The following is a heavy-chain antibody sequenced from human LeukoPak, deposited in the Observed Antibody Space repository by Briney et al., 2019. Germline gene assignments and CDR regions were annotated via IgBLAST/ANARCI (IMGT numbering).Heavy chain of an antibody. CDR2: INHSGST. V-gene: IGHV4-34*01. J-gene: IGHJ4*02. Sequence: SETLSLTCAVYGGSFSGCYWSWIRQPPGKGLEWIGEINHSGSTNYNPSLKSRVTISVDTSKNQFSLKLSSVTAADTAVYYCARGGHYYDSSGYKGLDYWGQGTLVTVSS. CDR3: ARGGHYYDSSGYKGLDY. D-gene: IGHD3-22*01. CDR1: GGSFSGCY.